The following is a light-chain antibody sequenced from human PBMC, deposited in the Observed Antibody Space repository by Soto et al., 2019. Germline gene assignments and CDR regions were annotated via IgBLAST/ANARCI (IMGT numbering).Light chain of an antibody. J-gene: IGLJ2*01. CDR1: SSDVGSYNL. V-gene: IGLV2-23*01. CDR3: CSYAGSSTYEV. CDR2: EGS. Sequence: QSALTQPASVSGSPGQSITISCTGTSSDVGSYNLVSWYQQHPGKAPKLMIYEGSKRPSGVSNRFSGSKSGNTASLTISGLQAEDEADYHCCSYAGSSTYEVFGGGTKLTVL.